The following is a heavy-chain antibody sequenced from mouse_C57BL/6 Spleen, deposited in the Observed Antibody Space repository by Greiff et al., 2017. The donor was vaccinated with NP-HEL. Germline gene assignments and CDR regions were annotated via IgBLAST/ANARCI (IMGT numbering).Heavy chain of an antibody. V-gene: IGHV1-62-2*01. CDR3: ARHEGRPSYRGYYFDY. CDR1: GYTFTEYP. J-gene: IGHJ2*01. CDR2: FYPGSGSI. Sequence: QVQLQQSGAELVKPGASVKLSCKASGYTFTEYPIHWVKQRSGQGLEWIGWFYPGSGSIKYNEKFKDKATLTADKSSSTVYMELSRLTSEDSAVYFCARHEGRPSYRGYYFDYWGQGTTLTVSS. D-gene: IGHD2-12*01.